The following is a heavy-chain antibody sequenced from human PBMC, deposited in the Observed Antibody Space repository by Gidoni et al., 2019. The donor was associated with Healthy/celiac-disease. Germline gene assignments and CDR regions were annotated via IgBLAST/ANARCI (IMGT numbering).Heavy chain of an antibody. CDR2: IYYSGST. V-gene: IGHV4-59*01. J-gene: IGHJ4*02. CDR1: GCSISSYY. CDR3: AATYYYGSGSSYYFDY. D-gene: IGHD3-10*01. Sequence: QVQLQESGPGLVKPSETLSLTCTVPGCSISSYYWSWIRQPPGKGLEWIGYIYYSGSTNYNPSLKSRVTISVDTSKNQFSLKLSSVTAADTAVYYCAATYYYGSGSSYYFDYWGQGTLVTVSS.